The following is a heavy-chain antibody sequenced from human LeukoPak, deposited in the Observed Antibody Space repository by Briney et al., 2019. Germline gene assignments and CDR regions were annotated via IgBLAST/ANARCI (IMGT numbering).Heavy chain of an antibody. V-gene: IGHV4-61*02. CDR1: GGSISSGYYY. Sequence: SQTLSLTCAVSGGSISSGYYYWIWIRQPAGKGLEWIGRIYTSEITNYNPSLKCRVTMSGDTSKNQFSLKLSSVTAADTAVYYCARGYSTSSKGDFGYWGQGTLVTVSS. J-gene: IGHJ4*02. D-gene: IGHD6-6*01. CDR3: ARGYSTSSKGDFGY. CDR2: IYTSEIT.